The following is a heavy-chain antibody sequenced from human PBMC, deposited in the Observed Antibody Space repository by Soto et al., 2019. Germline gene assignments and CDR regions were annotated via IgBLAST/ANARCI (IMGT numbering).Heavy chain of an antibody. D-gene: IGHD1-7*01. Sequence: QLQLQESGPGLVKPSETLSLTCTVSGGSISSSSYYWGWIRQPPGKGLEWIGSIYYSGSTYYNPSLKSRVTISVDTSKNQFSLKLSSVTAADPAVYYCGGNYAVRRDYWGQGTLVTVSS. CDR2: IYYSGST. V-gene: IGHV4-39*01. J-gene: IGHJ4*02. CDR3: GGNYAVRRDY. CDR1: GGSISSSSYY.